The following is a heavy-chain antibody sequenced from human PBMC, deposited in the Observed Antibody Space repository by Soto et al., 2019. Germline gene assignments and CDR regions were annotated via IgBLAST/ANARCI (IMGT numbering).Heavy chain of an antibody. CDR2: ISAYNGNT. CDR1: GYTFTSYG. V-gene: IGHV1-18*01. J-gene: IGHJ2*01. Sequence: QVQLVQSGAEAKKPGASVKVSCKASGYTFTSYGISWVRQAPGQGLEWMGWISAYNGNTNYAQKLQGRVTMTTDTSTSTAYMELRSLRSDDTAVYYCARGRAPGYWSGGSCYPYWYFDLWGRGTLVTVSS. D-gene: IGHD2-15*01. CDR3: ARGRAPGYWSGGSCYPYWYFDL.